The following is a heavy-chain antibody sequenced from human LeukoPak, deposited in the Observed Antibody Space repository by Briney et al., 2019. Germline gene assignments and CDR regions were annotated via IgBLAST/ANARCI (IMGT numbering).Heavy chain of an antibody. CDR2: IYYSGST. J-gene: IGHJ4*02. Sequence: SETLSLTCTVSGGSIGSYYWSWIRQPPGKGLEWIGYIYYSGSTNYNPSLKSRVTISVDTSKNQFSLKLSSVTAADTAVYYCARGGPGATRIDYWGQGTLVTVSS. CDR1: GGSIGSYY. D-gene: IGHD1-26*01. V-gene: IGHV4-59*01. CDR3: ARGGPGATRIDY.